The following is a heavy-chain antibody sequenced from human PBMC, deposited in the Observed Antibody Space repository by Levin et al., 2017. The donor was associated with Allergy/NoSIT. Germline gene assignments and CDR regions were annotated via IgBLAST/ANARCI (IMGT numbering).Heavy chain of an antibody. CDR2: IIPIFGTA. V-gene: IGHV1-69*13. Sequence: SVKVSCKASGGTFSSYAISWVRQAPGQGLEWMGGIIPIFGTANYAQKFQGRVTITADESTSTAYMELSSLRSEDTAVYYCERDTVRKGSVSYWGQGTLVTVSS. D-gene: IGHD4-17*01. J-gene: IGHJ4*02. CDR3: ERDTVRKGSVSY. CDR1: GGTFSSYA.